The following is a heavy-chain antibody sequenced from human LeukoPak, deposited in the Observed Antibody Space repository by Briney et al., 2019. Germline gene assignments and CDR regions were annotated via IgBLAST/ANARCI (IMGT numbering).Heavy chain of an antibody. D-gene: IGHD3-22*01. J-gene: IGHJ4*02. CDR1: GYTLTELS. CDR2: FDPEDGET. Sequence: ASVKVSCKVSGYTLTELSMHWVRQASGKGLEWMGGFDPEDGETIYAQKFQGRVTMTEDTSTDTAYMELSSLRSEDTAVYYCATKPTSRYYYDSSGMGMEFDYWGRGTLVTVSS. CDR3: ATKPTSRYYYDSSGMGMEFDY. V-gene: IGHV1-24*01.